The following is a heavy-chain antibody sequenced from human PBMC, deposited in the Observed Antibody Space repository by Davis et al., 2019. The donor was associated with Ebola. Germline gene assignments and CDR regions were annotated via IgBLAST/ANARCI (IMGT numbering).Heavy chain of an antibody. J-gene: IGHJ3*02. CDR3: ARDFPAQDSRGYYHNTFDI. CDR2: ISGYCSTI. Sequence: PGGSLRPSCAASGITLSSYSMNWVRQAPGKGLEWVSSISGYCSTISYADSVKGRFTISRDNAKNSLYLQMNSLRDEDTAVYYCARDFPAQDSRGYYHNTFDIWGQGTMVTVSS. D-gene: IGHD3-22*01. V-gene: IGHV3-48*02. CDR1: GITLSSYS.